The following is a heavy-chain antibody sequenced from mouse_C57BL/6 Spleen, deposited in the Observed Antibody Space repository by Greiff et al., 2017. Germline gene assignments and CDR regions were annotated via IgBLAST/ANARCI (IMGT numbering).Heavy chain of an antibody. CDR3: LSGNYGYYFDY. Sequence: DVQLQESGPELVKPGASVKMSCKASGYTFTDYNMHWVKQSHGKSLEWIGYINPNNGGTSYNQKFKGKATITVNNSYNTAYMELRSLTSEDSAVYYCLSGNYGYYFDYWGQGTTLTVSS. J-gene: IGHJ2*01. D-gene: IGHD2-1*01. CDR2: INPNNGGT. V-gene: IGHV1-22*01. CDR1: GYTFTDYN.